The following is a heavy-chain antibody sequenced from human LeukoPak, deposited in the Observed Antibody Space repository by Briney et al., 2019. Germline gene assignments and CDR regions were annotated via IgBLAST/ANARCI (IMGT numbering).Heavy chain of an antibody. V-gene: IGHV4-31*03. Sequence: KTSETLSLTCTVSGGSISSGGHYWSWIRQHPGKGLEWIGYIYFSGSTYYSPSLKSRVTISVDTSENQFSLKLSSVTAADTAVYYCARGPTYDYYHYMDVWGKGTTVTVSS. J-gene: IGHJ6*03. CDR1: GGSISSGGHY. CDR3: ARGPTYDYYHYMDV. CDR2: IYFSGST. D-gene: IGHD2-21*01.